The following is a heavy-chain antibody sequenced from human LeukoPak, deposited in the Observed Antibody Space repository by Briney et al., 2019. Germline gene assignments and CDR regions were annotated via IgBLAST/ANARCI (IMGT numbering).Heavy chain of an antibody. J-gene: IGHJ6*03. Sequence: GGSLRLSCVASGFTFSSYSMNWVRQAPGKGLEWVSYISSGSSTIYYADSVKGRFTISRDNAKNSLYLQMNSLRAEDTAVYYCARALGSSGNYWSYYYYMDVWGKGTTVTVSS. V-gene: IGHV3-48*01. CDR3: ARALGSSGNYWSYYYYMDV. CDR2: ISSGSSTI. CDR1: GFTFSSYS. D-gene: IGHD3-22*01.